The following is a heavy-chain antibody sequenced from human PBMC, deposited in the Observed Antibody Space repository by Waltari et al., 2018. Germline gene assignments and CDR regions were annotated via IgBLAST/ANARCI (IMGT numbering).Heavy chain of an antibody. Sequence: EVQLVESGGGLVKPGGSLRLSCAASGFTFSSYSMNWVRQAPGKGLEWVSSISSSSSYIYYADSVKGRFTISRDNAKNSLYLQMNSLRAEDTAVYYCASRYYDFWSGYMDYWGQGTLVTVSS. V-gene: IGHV3-21*01. CDR3: ASRYYDFWSGYMDY. CDR1: GFTFSSYS. CDR2: ISSSSSYI. J-gene: IGHJ4*02. D-gene: IGHD3-3*01.